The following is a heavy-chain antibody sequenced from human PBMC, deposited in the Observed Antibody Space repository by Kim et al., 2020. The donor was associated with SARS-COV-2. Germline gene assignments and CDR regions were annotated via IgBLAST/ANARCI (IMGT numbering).Heavy chain of an antibody. CDR2: IYYSGST. J-gene: IGHJ3*02. D-gene: IGHD3-9*01. Sequence: SETLSLTCTVSGGSISSGDYYWSWIRQPPGKGLEWIGYIYYSGSTYYTPSLKSRVTISVDTSKNHFTLNLGSVTAAATAVCACASYPPRYFDWSTYAFD. V-gene: IGHV4-30-4*01. CDR1: GGSISSGDYY. CDR3: ASYPPRYFDWSTYAFD.